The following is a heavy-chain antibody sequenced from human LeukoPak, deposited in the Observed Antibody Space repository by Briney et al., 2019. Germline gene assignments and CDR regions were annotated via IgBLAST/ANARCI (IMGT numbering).Heavy chain of an antibody. J-gene: IGHJ4*02. V-gene: IGHV3-23*01. CDR3: ARENEFYFDY. Sequence: GGSLRLSCAASGFTFNIFAMNWVRQAPGKGLEWASAVSGSGSGTYYADSVRGRFTISRDNSNTTLYLQMNSLTAEDTAVYYCARENEFYFDYWGQGTLVTVSS. CDR1: GFTFNIFA. CDR2: VSGSGSGT. D-gene: IGHD3-10*01.